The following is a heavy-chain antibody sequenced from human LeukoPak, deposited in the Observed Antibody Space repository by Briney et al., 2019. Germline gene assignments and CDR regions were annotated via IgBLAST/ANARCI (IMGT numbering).Heavy chain of an antibody. D-gene: IGHD2-21*02. CDR3: ARGGVYCGGDCCSGLSY. Sequence: SETLSLTCTVSGGSISSYYRSWIRQPAGKGLEWIGRIYTSGSTNYNPSLKSRVTMSVDTSKNQFSLKLSSVTAADTAVYYCARGGVYCGGDCCSGLSYWGQGTLVTVSS. CDR1: GGSISSYY. CDR2: IYTSGST. V-gene: IGHV4-4*07. J-gene: IGHJ4*02.